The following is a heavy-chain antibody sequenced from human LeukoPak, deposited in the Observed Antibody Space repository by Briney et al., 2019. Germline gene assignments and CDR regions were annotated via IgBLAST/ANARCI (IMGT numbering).Heavy chain of an antibody. D-gene: IGHD3-22*01. V-gene: IGHV3-23*01. Sequence: PGGSLRLSCAAFGFTFSSYAMSWVRQAPGKGLEWVSAISGSGGSTYYADSVKGRFTISRDNSKNTLYLQMNSLRAEDTAVYYCAPMGYYYDSSGYYIDYWGQGTLVTVSS. J-gene: IGHJ4*02. CDR2: ISGSGGST. CDR3: APMGYYYDSSGYYIDY. CDR1: GFTFSSYA.